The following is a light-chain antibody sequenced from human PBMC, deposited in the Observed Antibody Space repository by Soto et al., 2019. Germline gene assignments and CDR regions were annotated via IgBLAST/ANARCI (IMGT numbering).Light chain of an antibody. V-gene: IGKV3-15*01. CDR1: QSVSSN. CDR2: GAS. CDR3: QQYNNWPPWT. Sequence: EIVMTQSPATLSVSPGERATLSCRASQSVSSNLAWYQQKPGQAPRLLIYGASTRATGIPVRFSGSGSETEFTLTIRSLQSEDFAVYYCQQYNNWPPWTFGRGTKVEIK. J-gene: IGKJ1*01.